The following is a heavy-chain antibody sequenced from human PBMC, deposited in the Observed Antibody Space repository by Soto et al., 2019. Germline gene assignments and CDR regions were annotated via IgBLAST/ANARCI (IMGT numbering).Heavy chain of an antibody. D-gene: IGHD5-18*01. Sequence: SETLSLTCTVSGGSISSGGYYWSWIRQHPGKGLEWIGYIYNSGRTYYNQSLKRRVNISVDTSKNQFSMKLSSVTAVDTAVYYCARSGYSYGPNPLLYWGQGTLVTVS. CDR1: GGSISSGGYY. V-gene: IGHV4-31*03. J-gene: IGHJ4*02. CDR3: ARSGYSYGPNPLLY. CDR2: IYNSGRT.